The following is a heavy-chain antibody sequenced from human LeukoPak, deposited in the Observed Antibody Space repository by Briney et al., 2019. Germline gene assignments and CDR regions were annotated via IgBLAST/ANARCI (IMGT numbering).Heavy chain of an antibody. V-gene: IGHV3-23*01. Sequence: GGSLRLSCAASGFTFSNYAMSWVRQTPGRGLEWVSAISGSGGSTYYADSVKGRFTIARDNSKNTLYLQMNSLRAEDTALYYCAKDPLRYYDSPGENWFDPWGQGTLVTVSS. J-gene: IGHJ5*02. CDR3: AKDPLRYYDSPGENWFDP. D-gene: IGHD3-22*01. CDR1: GFTFSNYA. CDR2: ISGSGGST.